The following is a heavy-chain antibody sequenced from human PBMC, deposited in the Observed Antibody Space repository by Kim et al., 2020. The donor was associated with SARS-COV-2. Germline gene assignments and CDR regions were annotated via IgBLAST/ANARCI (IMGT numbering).Heavy chain of an antibody. CDR2: ISWNSGSI. J-gene: IGHJ4*02. D-gene: IGHD3-22*01. CDR3: AKDHNYDSSVLNPHFDY. V-gene: IGHV3-9*01. Sequence: GGSLRLSCAASGFTFDDYAMHWVRQAPGKGLEWVSGISWNSGSIGYADSVKGRFTISRDNAKNSLYLQMNSLRAEDTALYYCAKDHNYDSSVLNPHFDYWGQGTLVTVSS. CDR1: GFTFDDYA.